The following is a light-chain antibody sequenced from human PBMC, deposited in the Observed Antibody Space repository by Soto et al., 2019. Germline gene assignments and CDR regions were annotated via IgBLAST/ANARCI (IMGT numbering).Light chain of an antibody. J-gene: IGLJ1*01. CDR2: DVG. CDR1: SSDIGGYNF. CDR3: NSYRTVSTYV. Sequence: QSALNQPASVSGSPGQSITIACTGTSSDIGGYNFVSWYQQHPGKAPQLLIYDVGNRPSGVSNRFSGSKSGNTASLTISGLQAEDEAHYYCNSYRTVSTYVFGTGTKVTVL. V-gene: IGLV2-14*01.